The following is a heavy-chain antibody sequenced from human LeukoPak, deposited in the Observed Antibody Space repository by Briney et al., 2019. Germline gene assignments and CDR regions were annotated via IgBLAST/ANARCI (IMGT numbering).Heavy chain of an antibody. J-gene: IGHJ3*02. D-gene: IGHD3-22*01. CDR2: INPNSGGT. V-gene: IGHV1-2*06. CDR3: ARIGEVGYYDSSGRGDAFDI. CDR1: GYTFTGYY. Sequence: GASVKVSCKASGYTFTGYYMHWVRQAPGQGLEWMGRINPNSGGTNYAQKFQGRVTMTRDTSISTAYMELSRLRSDDTAVYYCARIGEVGYYDSSGRGDAFDIWGQETVVTVSS.